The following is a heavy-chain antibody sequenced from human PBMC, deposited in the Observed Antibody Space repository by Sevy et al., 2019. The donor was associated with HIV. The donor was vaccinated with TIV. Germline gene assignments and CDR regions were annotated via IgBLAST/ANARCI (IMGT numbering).Heavy chain of an antibody. CDR1: GFRFSDYA. CDR2: IRSKTFGGTT. J-gene: IGHJ6*02. Sequence: GGSLRLSCITSGFRFSDYALTWLRQAPGKGLEWVGFIRSKTFGGTTEYAASVKGRFTISRDESKSIAYLEMNSLKTEDTAIYYCTRLRGTISAYYYFGMDVWGQGATVTASS. D-gene: IGHD3-9*01. V-gene: IGHV3-49*03. CDR3: TRLRGTISAYYYFGMDV.